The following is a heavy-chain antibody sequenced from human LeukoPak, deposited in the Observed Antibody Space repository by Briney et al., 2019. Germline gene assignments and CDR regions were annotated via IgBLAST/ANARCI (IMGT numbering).Heavy chain of an antibody. CDR1: GFTVSTNY. D-gene: IGHD3-16*01. J-gene: IGHJ3*01. V-gene: IGHV3-53*01. Sequence: GGSLRLSCAASGFTVSTNYMSWVRQAPGKGLEWVSVIYSDGTTKYADSVKGRFTISRDISKNTLYFQMNSLRAEDTAVYYCARDRAGSYSYTLGVWGQGTMVTVSS. CDR3: ARDRAGSYSYTLGV. CDR2: IYSDGTT.